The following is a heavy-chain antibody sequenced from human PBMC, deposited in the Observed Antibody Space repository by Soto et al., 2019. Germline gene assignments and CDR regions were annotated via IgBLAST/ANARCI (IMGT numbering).Heavy chain of an antibody. CDR1: GFSFSNAW. V-gene: IGHV3-15*01. Sequence: EIQLVESGGGLVKPGGSLRLSCAAPGFSFSNAWMSWVRQAPGKGLEWVGLIKSKFNGETTDYAAPVKGRFTISRDDSKNTLYLQMSSLKTEDTGVYYCTTAGRDYGAFWGQGTLVTVSS. CDR2: IKSKFNGETT. CDR3: TTAGRDYGAF. J-gene: IGHJ4*02. D-gene: IGHD4-17*01.